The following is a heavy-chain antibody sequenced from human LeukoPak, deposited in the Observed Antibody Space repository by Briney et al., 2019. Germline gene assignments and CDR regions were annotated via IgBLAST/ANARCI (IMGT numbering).Heavy chain of an antibody. CDR1: GFTFSSHW. D-gene: IGHD3-16*01. Sequence: PGGSLRLSCAASGFTFSSHWMHWVRQAPGKGLVWVSLINNDGSTSSYADSVKGRFTISRDNAKKTLYLQMNSLRAEDTAVYYCARGGYLGRVIDYWGQGTLVTVSS. CDR2: INNDGSTS. CDR3: ARGGYLGRVIDY. V-gene: IGHV3-74*01. J-gene: IGHJ4*02.